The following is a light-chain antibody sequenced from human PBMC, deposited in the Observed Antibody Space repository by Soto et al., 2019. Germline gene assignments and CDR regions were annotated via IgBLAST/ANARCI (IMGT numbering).Light chain of an antibody. J-gene: IGKJ1*01. CDR2: RAS. Sequence: EIVLTQSPGTLSLSLGERATLSCRASQSVPGNYLAWLQQRPGQAPRLLIHRASTRATGIPDRFSGSGSGTDFTLPIRRLDPEDFAVYYCQQYTSPPWTLGQGTKVETK. CDR1: QSVPGNY. V-gene: IGKV3-20*01. CDR3: QQYTSPPWT.